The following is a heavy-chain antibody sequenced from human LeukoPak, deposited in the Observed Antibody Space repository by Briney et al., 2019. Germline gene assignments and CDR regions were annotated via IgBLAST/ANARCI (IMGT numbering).Heavy chain of an antibody. CDR3: AINAFEI. CDR2: MNQDGSEK. J-gene: IGHJ3*02. CDR1: GFTFSSYS. V-gene: IGHV3-7*01. Sequence: GGSLRLSCAASGFTFSSYSMNWVRQAPGKGLEWVANMNQDGSEKNYVDSVKGRFTISRDNAKNSLYLQMNSLRVEDTAVYYCAINAFEIWGQGTMVTVSS.